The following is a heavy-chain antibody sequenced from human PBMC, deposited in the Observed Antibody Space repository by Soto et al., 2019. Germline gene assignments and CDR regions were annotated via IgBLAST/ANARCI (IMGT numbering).Heavy chain of an antibody. CDR1: GYTFTSYG. CDR2: ISAYNGNT. Sequence: ASVKVSCKASGYTFTSYGISWVRQAPGQGLEWMGWISAYNGNTNYAQKLQGRVTMTTDTSTSTAYMELRSLRSDDTAVYYCAKYSSSWPDYYGMDVWGQGTTVTVSS. D-gene: IGHD6-13*01. CDR3: AKYSSSWPDYYGMDV. V-gene: IGHV1-18*01. J-gene: IGHJ6*02.